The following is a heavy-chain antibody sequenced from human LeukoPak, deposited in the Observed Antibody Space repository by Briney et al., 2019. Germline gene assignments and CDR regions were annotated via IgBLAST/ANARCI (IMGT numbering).Heavy chain of an antibody. V-gene: IGHV1-46*01. Sequence: ASVKVSCKASGYTFTSYYMHWVRQAPGQGLEWMGMINPSGGSTSYAPKFQGRVTMTRDTSTSTVYMDLSSLRSEDTAVYYCARDSHDTSGYPGYWGQGTLVTVPS. CDR2: INPSGGST. D-gene: IGHD3-22*01. CDR1: GYTFTSYY. J-gene: IGHJ4*02. CDR3: ARDSHDTSGYPGY.